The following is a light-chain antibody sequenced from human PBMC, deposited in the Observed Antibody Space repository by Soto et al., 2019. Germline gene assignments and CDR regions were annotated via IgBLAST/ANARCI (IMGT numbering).Light chain of an antibody. CDR1: PSVSSSY. CDR3: QQYGTSPWT. V-gene: IGKV3-20*01. Sequence: EIVLTQSPGTLSLSPGERATLSCRASPSVSSSYLAWYQQKPGQAPRLLIFGASSRATGIPDRFSGSGSGTDFTLTISRLEPEDFAVYYCQQYGTSPWTFGQRTKVDIK. CDR2: GAS. J-gene: IGKJ1*01.